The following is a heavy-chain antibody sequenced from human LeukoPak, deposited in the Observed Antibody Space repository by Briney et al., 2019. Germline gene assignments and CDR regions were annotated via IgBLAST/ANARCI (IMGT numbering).Heavy chain of an antibody. CDR2: ISGSGGST. V-gene: IGHV3-23*01. Sequence: GESLKISCAASGFTFSSYAMSWVRQAPGKGLEWVSGISGSGGSTYYADSVKGRFTISRDNSKNMLYLQMNSLRAEDTAVYYCVKTGITLSWFDPWGQGTLVTVSS. CDR3: VKTGITLSWFDP. CDR1: GFTFSSYA. D-gene: IGHD1-7*01. J-gene: IGHJ5*02.